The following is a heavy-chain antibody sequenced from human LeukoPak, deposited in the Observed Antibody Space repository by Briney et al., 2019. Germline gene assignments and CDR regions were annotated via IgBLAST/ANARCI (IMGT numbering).Heavy chain of an antibody. J-gene: IGHJ4*02. CDR3: ARHDSAYSFDY. CDR1: GHSISSYY. CDR2: VYYSGST. D-gene: IGHD2-15*01. V-gene: IGHV4-59*08. Sequence: SSETLSLTCTVSGHSISSYYWSWVRQPPGKGLEWVGYVYYSGSTNYNPSLKGRVTISLDTSKIQFSLKLSSVTAADTAVYYCARHDSAYSFDYWGQGALVTVSS.